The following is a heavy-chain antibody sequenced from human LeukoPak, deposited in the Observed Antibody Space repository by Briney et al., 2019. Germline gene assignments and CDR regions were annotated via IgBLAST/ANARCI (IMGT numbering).Heavy chain of an antibody. J-gene: IGHJ4*02. CDR2: INQDGRVI. V-gene: IGHV3-7*01. CDR3: ASSHDSSGND. CDR1: GFSFSSYW. D-gene: IGHD3-22*01. Sequence: GGSLRLSCAASGFSFSSYWMSWVRQAPGKGLEWVGNINQDGRVIFYVDSVKGRFTISRDTAKNSLYLQMNSLRDDDTAIYYCASSHDSSGNDWGQGTLVTVTS.